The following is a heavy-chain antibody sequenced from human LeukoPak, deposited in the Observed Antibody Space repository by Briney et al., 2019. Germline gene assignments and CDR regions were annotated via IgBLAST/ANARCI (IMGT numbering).Heavy chain of an antibody. CDR1: EFISSTYA. CDR3: AKDASSWRGYYDY. CDR2: NSGSAGST. Sequence: GGSLRLSCAASEFISSTYAITLVHQAPGKVEKWVSTNSGSAGSTNYADSVRRRITISRDNSKNTLYLQMNSLRAEDTGEYYCAKDASSWRGYYDYWGQGTLVTVSS. D-gene: IGHD6-13*01. V-gene: IGHV3-23*01. J-gene: IGHJ4*02.